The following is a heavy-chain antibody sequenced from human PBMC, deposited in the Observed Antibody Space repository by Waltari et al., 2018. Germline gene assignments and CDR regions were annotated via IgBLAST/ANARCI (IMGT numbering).Heavy chain of an antibody. CDR1: GGSFSGYY. CDR2: INHSGST. CDR3: ARGGIAARLDYHGMDV. J-gene: IGHJ6*02. D-gene: IGHD6-6*01. Sequence: QVQLQQWGAGLLKPSETLSLTCAVYGGSFSGYYWSWIRQPPGKGLEWIGEINHSGSTNYNPSLKSRVTISVDTSKNQFSLKLSSVTAADTAVYYCARGGIAARLDYHGMDVWGQGTTVTVSS. V-gene: IGHV4-34*01.